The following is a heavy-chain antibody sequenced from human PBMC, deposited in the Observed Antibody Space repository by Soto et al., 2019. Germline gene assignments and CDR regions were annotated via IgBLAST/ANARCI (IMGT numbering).Heavy chain of an antibody. Sequence: KPGGSLRLSCAASGFTFSNAWMSWVRQAPGKGLEWVGRIKSKTDGGTTDYAAPVKGRFTISRDDSKNTLYLQMNSLKTEDTAVYYCTTDPLVRGVTWFDPWGQGTLVTVSS. CDR3: TTDPLVRGVTWFDP. J-gene: IGHJ5*02. D-gene: IGHD3-10*01. V-gene: IGHV3-15*01. CDR1: GFTFSNAW. CDR2: IKSKTDGGTT.